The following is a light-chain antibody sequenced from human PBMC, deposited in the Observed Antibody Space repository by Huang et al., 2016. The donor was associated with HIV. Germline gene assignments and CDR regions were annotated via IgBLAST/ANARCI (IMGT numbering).Light chain of an antibody. CDR3: QQYNDWPRT. CDR1: QSVSSN. Sequence: EIVMTQSPDTLSVSPGDRVTLSCRASQSVSSNLAWYRPNPGQAPWLLIYGESTRSTGIPARFSGSGSGTEFTLTISSLQSEDFAVYYCQQYNDWPRTFGQGSKVEI. CDR2: GES. V-gene: IGKV3-15*01. J-gene: IGKJ1*01.